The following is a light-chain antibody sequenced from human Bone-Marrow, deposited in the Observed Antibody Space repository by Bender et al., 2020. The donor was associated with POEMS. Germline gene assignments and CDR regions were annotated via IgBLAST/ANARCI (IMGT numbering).Light chain of an antibody. V-gene: IGLV2-14*01. Sequence: QSALTQPASVSGSPGQSITISCTGTSSDVGGYNYVSWYQQYPGKAPRLMIYDVSSRPSGVSNRFSGSKSGNTASLTISGLQVEDEADYYCSSYTTSSTQVFGGGTKLTVL. CDR3: SSYTTSSTQV. J-gene: IGLJ3*02. CDR2: DVS. CDR1: SSDVGGYNY.